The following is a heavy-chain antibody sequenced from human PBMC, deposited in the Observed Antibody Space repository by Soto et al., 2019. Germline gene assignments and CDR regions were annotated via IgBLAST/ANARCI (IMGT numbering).Heavy chain of an antibody. V-gene: IGHV5-51*01. CDR2: IFPGDSDT. CDR3: VRPNFGALTHFDF. D-gene: IGHD3-16*01. J-gene: IGHJ4*02. Sequence: GESLKISCKASGYTCTNYWIGWVRQTPGKGLEWMGIIFPGDSDTRYNPSFEGQVTVSADESISTAYLQWNTLKASDTAMYYCVRPNFGALTHFDFWGQGTLVTVSS. CDR1: GYTCTNYW.